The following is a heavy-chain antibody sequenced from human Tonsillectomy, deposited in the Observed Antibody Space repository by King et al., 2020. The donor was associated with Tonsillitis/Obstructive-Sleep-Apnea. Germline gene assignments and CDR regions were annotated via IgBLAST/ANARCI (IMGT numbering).Heavy chain of an antibody. CDR2: IFYSWTT. V-gene: IGHV4-39*01. J-gene: IGHJ4*02. CDR3: TSVTSTGVFDY. CDR1: GVSISTKNYY. Sequence: QLQESGPGLLKPSETLSLTCTVSGVSISTKNYYWGWIRQPPGKGLEWIGTIFYSWTTYFNPSLKSRLSVSADTSKNQLSLWLTSVTAPDTAVYYCTSVTSTGVFDYWGQGVLVTVSS. D-gene: IGHD2-21*02.